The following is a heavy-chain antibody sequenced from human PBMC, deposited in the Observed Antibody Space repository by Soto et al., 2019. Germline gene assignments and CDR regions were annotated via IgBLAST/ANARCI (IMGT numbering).Heavy chain of an antibody. CDR1: GYFIGAGGYY. CDR2: FYSSGTI. J-gene: IGHJ5*02. Sequence: QIELQESGPGLVKPSQTLSLTCFVSGYFIGAGGYYWSWIRHHPGKGLEWIGSFYSSGTIIYNPSLRSRVSSTGDMSTKQFSMSLTSVTAADTARYYCARMYSSGSGWFHPWGQGTLVTVSS. CDR3: ARMYSSGSGWFHP. D-gene: IGHD6-19*01. V-gene: IGHV4-31*03.